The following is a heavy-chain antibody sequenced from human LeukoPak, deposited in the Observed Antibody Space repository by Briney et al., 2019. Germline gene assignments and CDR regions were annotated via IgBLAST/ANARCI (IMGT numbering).Heavy chain of an antibody. J-gene: IGHJ5*02. CDR1: GGTFSSYA. CDR3: ARGSVTMVRGVISNWFDP. D-gene: IGHD3-10*01. Sequence: SVKVSCKASGGTFSSYAISWVRQAHGQGLEWMGGIIPIFGTANYAQKFQGRVTIITDESTSTAYMELSSLRSEDTAVYYCARGSVTMVRGVISNWFDPWGQGTLVAVSS. CDR2: IIPIFGTA. V-gene: IGHV1-69*05.